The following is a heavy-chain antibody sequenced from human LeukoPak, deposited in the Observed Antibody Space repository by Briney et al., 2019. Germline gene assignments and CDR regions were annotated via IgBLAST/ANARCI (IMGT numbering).Heavy chain of an antibody. J-gene: IGHJ5*02. Sequence: WASVKVSCKASGGTFSSYAISWVRQAPGQGLEWMGGIIPIFGTANYAQKFQGRATITADESTSTAYMELSSLRSEDTAVYYCARTYDILPSWFDPWGQGTLVTVSS. CDR2: IIPIFGTA. CDR1: GGTFSSYA. D-gene: IGHD3-9*01. CDR3: ARTYDILPSWFDP. V-gene: IGHV1-69*13.